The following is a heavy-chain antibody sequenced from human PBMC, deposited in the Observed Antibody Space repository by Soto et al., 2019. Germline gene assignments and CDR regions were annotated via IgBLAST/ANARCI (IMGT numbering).Heavy chain of an antibody. D-gene: IGHD2-15*01. V-gene: IGHV4-4*02. CDR2: IYHSGST. J-gene: IGHJ5*02. Sequence: PSETLSLTCAVSSGSISSSNWWSWVRQPPGKGLEWIGEIYHSGSTNYNPSLKSRVTISVDKSKNQFSLKLSSVTAADTAVYYCARGFRYCSGGSCYNWFDPWGQGTLVTVSS. CDR1: SGSISSSNW. CDR3: ARGFRYCSGGSCYNWFDP.